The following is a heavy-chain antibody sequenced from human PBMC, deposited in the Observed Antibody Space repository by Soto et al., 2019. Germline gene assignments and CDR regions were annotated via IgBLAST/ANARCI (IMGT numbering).Heavy chain of an antibody. CDR1: GFTFSSYA. D-gene: IGHD2-21*02. Sequence: PGGSLRLSCAASGFTFSSYAMSWVRQAPGKGLEWVSDISGTGGSTYYADSVKGRFTISRDNSKNTLYLQMNSLRAEDTALYYCAKDQWGISVVVTALFDYWGQGTLVTVSS. J-gene: IGHJ4*02. CDR2: ISGTGGST. CDR3: AKDQWGISVVVTALFDY. V-gene: IGHV3-23*01.